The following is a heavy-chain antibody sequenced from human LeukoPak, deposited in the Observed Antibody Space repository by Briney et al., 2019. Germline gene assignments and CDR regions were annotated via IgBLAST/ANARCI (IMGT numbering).Heavy chain of an antibody. V-gene: IGHV1-2*02. D-gene: IGHD5-18*01. CDR2: INPNSGGT. Sequence: GASVKVSCKASGYTFTGYYMHWVRQAPGQGLEWMGWINPNSGGTSYAQKFQGRVTMTRDTSISTAYMELSRLRSDDTAVYYCAREWVFGYAYYYGMDVWGQGTTVTVSS. CDR1: GYTFTGYY. CDR3: AREWVFGYAYYYGMDV. J-gene: IGHJ6*02.